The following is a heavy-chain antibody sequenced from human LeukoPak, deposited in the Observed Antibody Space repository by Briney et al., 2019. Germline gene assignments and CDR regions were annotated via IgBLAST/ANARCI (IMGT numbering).Heavy chain of an antibody. CDR3: ARGNLGYCSSTSCYIDY. D-gene: IGHD2-2*02. J-gene: IGHJ4*02. CDR1: GYTFTSYG. V-gene: IGHV1-18*01. CDR2: ISTYDGNT. Sequence: EASVKASCKASGYTFTSYGISWVRQAPGQGLEWMGWISTYDGNTNYAQNLQDRVTMTTDTSTSTAYMELRSLRSDDTAVYYCARGNLGYCSSTSCYIDYWGQGTLVTVSS.